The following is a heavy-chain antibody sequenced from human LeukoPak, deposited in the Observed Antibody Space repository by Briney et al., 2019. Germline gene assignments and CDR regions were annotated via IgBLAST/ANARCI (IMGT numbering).Heavy chain of an antibody. CDR3: VRDYFRGDIVATIMDY. V-gene: IGHV1-2*02. CDR2: INPNIGGT. CDR1: GYMFTGNY. Sequence: ASVKVSRKASGYMFTGNYMHWVRQAPGQGLEWMGWINPNIGGTNYAQKFQGRVTMTRDTSISTAYMELSRLRSDDTAVYYCVRDYFRGDIVATIMDYWGQGTLVTVSS. D-gene: IGHD5-12*01. J-gene: IGHJ4*02.